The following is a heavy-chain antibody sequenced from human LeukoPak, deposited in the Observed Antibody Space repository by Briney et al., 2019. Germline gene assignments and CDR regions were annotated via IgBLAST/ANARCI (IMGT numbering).Heavy chain of an antibody. D-gene: IGHD4-17*01. CDR2: ISAYNGNT. Sequence: GASVKVSCKASGYTFTSYGISWVRQAPGQGLEWMGWISAYNGNTNYAQKLQGRVTMTTGTSTSTAYMELRSLRSDDTAVYYCARGRVGVDYGEQNWFDPWGQGTLVTVSS. J-gene: IGHJ5*02. CDR1: GYTFTSYG. CDR3: ARGRVGVDYGEQNWFDP. V-gene: IGHV1-18*01.